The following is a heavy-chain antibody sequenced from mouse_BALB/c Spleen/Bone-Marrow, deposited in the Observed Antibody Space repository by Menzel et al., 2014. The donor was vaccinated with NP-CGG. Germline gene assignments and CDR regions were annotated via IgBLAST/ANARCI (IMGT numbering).Heavy chain of an antibody. CDR1: GFDFSRYW. CDR2: INPDSNTI. J-gene: IGHJ1*01. D-gene: IGHD4-1*01. V-gene: IGHV4-1*02. Sequence: EVQLVESGGGLVQPGGSLKLSCAASGFDFSRYWMSWVRQAPGKGLEWIGEINPDSNTINYTPSLKDKFIISRDNAKNTLYLQMSKVRSEDTALYYCARRGLGRWYFDVWGAETTVTVSS. CDR3: ARRGLGRWYFDV.